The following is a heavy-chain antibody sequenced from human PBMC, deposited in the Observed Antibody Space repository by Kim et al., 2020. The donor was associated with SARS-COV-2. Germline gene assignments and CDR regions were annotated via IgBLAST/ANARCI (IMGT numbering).Heavy chain of an antibody. Sequence: GGSLRLSCAASGFTFSSYEMNWVRQAPGKGLEWVSYISSSGSTTYYADSVKGRFTISRDNAKNSLYLQMNSLRAEDTAVYYCARDSWVTIFGVVIDYYGMDVWGQGTTVTVSS. CDR1: GFTFSSYE. V-gene: IGHV3-48*03. D-gene: IGHD3-3*01. CDR3: ARDSWVTIFGVVIDYYGMDV. J-gene: IGHJ6*02. CDR2: ISSSGSTT.